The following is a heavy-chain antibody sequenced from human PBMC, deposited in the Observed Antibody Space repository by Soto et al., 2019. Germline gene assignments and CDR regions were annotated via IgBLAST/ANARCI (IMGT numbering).Heavy chain of an antibody. CDR2: ISGSGGST. V-gene: IGHV3-23*01. J-gene: IGHJ6*03. CDR1: GFTFSSYA. Sequence: SGGSLRLSCAASGFTFSSYAMSWVRQAPGKGLEWVSAISGSGGSTYYADSVKGRFTISRDNSKNTLYLQMNSLRAEDTAVYYCAKDQPVVVVAANDYYYYMDVWGKGTTVTVSS. CDR3: AKDQPVVVVAANDYYYYMDV. D-gene: IGHD2-15*01.